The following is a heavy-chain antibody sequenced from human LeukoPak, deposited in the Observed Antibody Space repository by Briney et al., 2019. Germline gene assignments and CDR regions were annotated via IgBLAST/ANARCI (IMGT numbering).Heavy chain of an antibody. CDR3: AKDRGVTGTTSHI. Sequence: SETLSLTCTVSGGSISSDRFYWTWVRQPAGKRLEWIGRIKSSNTNYNPSLKSRVNISVDTSTNQFSLKLSSLTAADTAVYYCAKDRGVTGTTSHIWGQGTMVTVSS. CDR1: GGSISSDRFY. J-gene: IGHJ3*02. V-gene: IGHV4-61*02. CDR2: IKSSNT. D-gene: IGHD1-7*01.